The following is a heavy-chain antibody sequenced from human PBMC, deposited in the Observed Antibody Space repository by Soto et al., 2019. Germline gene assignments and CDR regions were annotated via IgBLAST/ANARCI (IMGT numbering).Heavy chain of an antibody. CDR1: GYTFTDYY. V-gene: IGHV1-2*02. D-gene: IGHD2-15*01. CDR2: INPNSGGA. Sequence: ASVKVSCKASGYTFTDYYIHWVRQAPGQGLEWMGWINPNSGGANFAPKFQGRVSLIRDTSTSTAYMQLRSLISDDTAVYYCARDGRARDCSGATCYFRSSWFDPWGQGTLVTVPQ. J-gene: IGHJ5*02. CDR3: ARDGRARDCSGATCYFRSSWFDP.